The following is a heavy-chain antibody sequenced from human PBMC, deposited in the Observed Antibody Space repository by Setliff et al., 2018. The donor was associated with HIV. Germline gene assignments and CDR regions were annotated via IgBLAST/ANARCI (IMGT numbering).Heavy chain of an antibody. V-gene: IGHV3-48*03. Sequence: GGSLRLSCTVSGFTFSDYAMTWVRQAPGKGLECISYISKSGSRTYDADSVKGRFTTSRDNAKKSLYLLMDSLRVEDTAVYYCATGSYSSVWYGFDYWGRGTLVTVSS. CDR3: ATGSYSSVWYGFDY. CDR1: GFTFSDYA. J-gene: IGHJ4*02. CDR2: ISKSGSRT. D-gene: IGHD6-19*01.